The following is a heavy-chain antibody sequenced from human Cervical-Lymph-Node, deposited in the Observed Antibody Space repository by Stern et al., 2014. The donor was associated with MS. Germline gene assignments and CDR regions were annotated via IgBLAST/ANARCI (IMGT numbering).Heavy chain of an antibody. V-gene: IGHV3-30*01. CDR2: ISYDGNDK. D-gene: IGHD3-10*01. CDR1: GFTFSYHA. CDR3: ARGGAVASSDYYFDY. J-gene: IGHJ4*02. Sequence: QVQLVQSGGGVVQPGRPLRLSCAASGFTFSYHAMHWVRQAPGKGLEWVAVISYDGNDKNDADSVKGRFPISRYNSRNTLYLQMKSLRVDATAMYYCARGGAVASSDYYFDYWGQGTLVTVSS.